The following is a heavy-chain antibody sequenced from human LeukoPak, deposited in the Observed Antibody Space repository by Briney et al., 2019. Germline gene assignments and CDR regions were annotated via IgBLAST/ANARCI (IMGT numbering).Heavy chain of an antibody. D-gene: IGHD3-22*01. CDR3: ARDKMGSSGSFDY. CDR1: GFTVSSNY. Sequence: PGGSLRLSCAASGFTVSSNYMSWVRQAPGKGLEWVSVIYSGGSTYYADSVKGRFTISRDNSKNTLYLQMNSLRAEDTAVHYCARDKMGSSGSFDYWGQGTLVTVSS. V-gene: IGHV3-53*01. J-gene: IGHJ4*02. CDR2: IYSGGST.